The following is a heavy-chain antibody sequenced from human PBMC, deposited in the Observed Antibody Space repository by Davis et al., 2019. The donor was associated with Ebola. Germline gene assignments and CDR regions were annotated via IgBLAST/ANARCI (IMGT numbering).Heavy chain of an antibody. CDR3: ARVRSYTWFDP. V-gene: IGHV4-39*01. CDR1: GGSISSSSYY. Sequence: SETLSLTCTVSGGSISSSSYYWGWIRRPPGKGLEWIGSIYYRGKTYYNPSLKSRVTISLDTSKNQFSLKLRSVTAADTAVYYCARVRSYTWFDPWGQGTLVTVSS. CDR2: IYYRGKT. D-gene: IGHD1-26*01. J-gene: IGHJ5*02.